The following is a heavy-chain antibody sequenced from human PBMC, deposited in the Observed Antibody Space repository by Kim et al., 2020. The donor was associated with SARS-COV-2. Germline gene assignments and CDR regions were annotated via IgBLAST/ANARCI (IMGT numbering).Heavy chain of an antibody. J-gene: IGHJ4*02. CDR3: ARGERVRLSPPTY. D-gene: IGHD3-10*01. Sequence: GECRVTTSRDNSKHTLYLQMNSLRAEDTAVYYCARGERVRLSPPTYWGQGTLVTVSS. V-gene: IGHV3-53*01.